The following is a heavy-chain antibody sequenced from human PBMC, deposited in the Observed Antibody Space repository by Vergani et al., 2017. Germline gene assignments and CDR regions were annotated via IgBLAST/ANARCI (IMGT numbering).Heavy chain of an antibody. J-gene: IGHJ6*03. CDR2: TYYRSKWYN. V-gene: IGHV6-1*01. CDR1: GDSVSSNSAA. Sequence: QVQLQQPGPGLVKPSQTLSLTCAISGDSVSSNSAAWNWIRQSPSRGLEWLGRTYYRSKWYNDYAVSVKSRITINPDTSKNQFSLQLNSVTPEDTAVYYCAREVVVVPAAIKYYYYYMDVWGKGTTVTVSS. CDR3: AREVVVVPAAIKYYYYYMDV. D-gene: IGHD2-2*01.